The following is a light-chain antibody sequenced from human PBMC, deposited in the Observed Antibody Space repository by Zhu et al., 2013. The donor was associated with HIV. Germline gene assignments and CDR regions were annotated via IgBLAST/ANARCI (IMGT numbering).Light chain of an antibody. CDR1: SSDVGSYNL. J-gene: IGLJ3*02. CDR2: EVS. V-gene: IGLV2-14*02. Sequence: QSALTQPASVSGSPGQSITISCTGTSSDVGSYNLVSWYQQHPGKAPKLMIYEVSNRPSGVSNRFSGSKSGNTASLTISGLQAEDEAEYYCNSYSSSNTLEVFGGGTKLTV. CDR3: NSYSSSNTLEV.